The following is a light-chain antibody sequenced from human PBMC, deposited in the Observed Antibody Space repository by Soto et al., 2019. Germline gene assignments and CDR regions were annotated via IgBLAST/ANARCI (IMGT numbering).Light chain of an antibody. CDR2: WAS. CDR1: QSVLYSSNNKNY. J-gene: IGKJ4*01. Sequence: DIVMTQSPDSLAVSLGERATINCKSSQSVLYSSNNKNYLAWYQQKPGQPPKLLIYWASTRESGVPVRFSGSGYGTDFTLTICSLQAEDVSVYYCQQYYSTPLTFGGGTKVEIK. V-gene: IGKV4-1*01. CDR3: QQYYSTPLT.